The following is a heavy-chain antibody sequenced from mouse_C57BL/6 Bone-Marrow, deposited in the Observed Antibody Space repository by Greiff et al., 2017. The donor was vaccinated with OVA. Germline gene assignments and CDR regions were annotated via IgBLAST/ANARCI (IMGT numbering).Heavy chain of an antibody. Sequence: QVQLQQPGAELVKPGASVKLSCKASGYTFTSYWMHWVKQRPGQGLEWIGMIHPNSGSTNYNKKFKSKATLTVDKSSSTAYMQLSSLTSEVYAVYYCARKANHYIDYWGQGTTLTVSS. V-gene: IGHV1-64*01. D-gene: IGHD3-2*02. CDR1: GYTFTSYW. CDR2: IHPNSGST. CDR3: ARKANHYIDY. J-gene: IGHJ2*01.